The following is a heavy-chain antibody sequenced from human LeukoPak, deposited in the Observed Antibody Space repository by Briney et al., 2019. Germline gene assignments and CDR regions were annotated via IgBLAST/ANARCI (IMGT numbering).Heavy chain of an antibody. CDR2: ISYDGSDK. CDR3: ATVGTTGP. CDR1: GFTFRNYG. D-gene: IGHD1-14*01. V-gene: IGHV3-30*03. J-gene: IGHJ5*02. Sequence: GRSLRLSCAASGFTFRNYGMQWVRQTPGKGLEWVTLISYDGSDKYYADSVKGRFSISRDNSKNTLYLHMNSLRAEDTAVYYCATVGTTGPWGQGTLVTVSS.